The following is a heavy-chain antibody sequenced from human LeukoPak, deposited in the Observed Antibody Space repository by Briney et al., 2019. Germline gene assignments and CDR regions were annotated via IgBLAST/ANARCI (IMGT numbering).Heavy chain of an antibody. D-gene: IGHD2/OR15-2a*01. CDR3: AGHHPRNTVDF. J-gene: IGHJ4*02. Sequence: PSETLSLTCTVSGGSISSYYWSWIRQHPGKGLEWIGYIYYGGSTYYNPSLKSRVTISVDTSKNQFSLKLSSVTAADTAVYYCAGHHPRNTVDFWGQGTLVTVSS. V-gene: IGHV4-59*06. CDR1: GGSISSYY. CDR2: IYYGGST.